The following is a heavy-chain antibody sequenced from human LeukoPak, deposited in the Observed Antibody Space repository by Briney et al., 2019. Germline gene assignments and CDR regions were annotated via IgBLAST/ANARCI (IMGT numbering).Heavy chain of an antibody. CDR1: GFIFREYA. CDR2: ITAADYTT. J-gene: IGHJ3*02. D-gene: IGHD4-17*01. CDR3: ARDPNGDYIGAFDN. V-gene: IGHV3-23*01. Sequence: PGGSLRLSCAASGFIFREYAMTWVRQAPGKGLEWVSSITAADYTTYADSVKGRLTISRDNSKNTLYLQMDSLRGDDTALYHCARDPNGDYIGAFDNWGQGTMVTVSS.